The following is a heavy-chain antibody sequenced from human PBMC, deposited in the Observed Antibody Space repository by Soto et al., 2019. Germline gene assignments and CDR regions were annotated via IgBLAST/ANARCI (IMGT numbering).Heavy chain of an antibody. J-gene: IGHJ5*02. CDR1: GDTFGRFN. Sequence: QAQLVQSGAEVKKPGSSVRVSCKASGDTFGRFNINWVRQAPGQGLEWMGGIKPVSDTTNYAPRFQGRVTFTADASTDTVYMELSSLRSEDTAIYYCARDPSTVNKLIGVWFDPWGQGTLVTVSS. CDR3: ARDPSTVNKLIGVWFDP. D-gene: IGHD4-4*01. CDR2: IKPVSDTT. V-gene: IGHV1-69*01.